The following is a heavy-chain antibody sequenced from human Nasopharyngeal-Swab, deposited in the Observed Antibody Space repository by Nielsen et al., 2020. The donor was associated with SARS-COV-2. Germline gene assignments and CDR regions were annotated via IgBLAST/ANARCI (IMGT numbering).Heavy chain of an antibody. CDR3: ARHRPRVGYYYGMDV. J-gene: IGHJ6*02. CDR2: VHFSGNS. Sequence: SETLSLTCSVSGGSISSSSDYWDWIRQPPGEGLEWIGSVHFSGNSFYNPSLKSRVTISIDTSKNQFSLKLSSVTAADTALYFCARHRPRVGYYYGMDVWGQGTTVTVSS. V-gene: IGHV4-39*01. D-gene: IGHD1-26*01. CDR1: GGSISSSSDY.